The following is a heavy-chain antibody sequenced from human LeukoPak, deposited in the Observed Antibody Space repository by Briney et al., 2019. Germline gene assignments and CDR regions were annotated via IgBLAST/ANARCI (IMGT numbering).Heavy chain of an antibody. CDR3: ARRRVVVAATKFNWFDP. J-gene: IGHJ5*02. D-gene: IGHD2-15*01. CDR1: GYTFTSYA. CDR2: INTNTGNP. V-gene: IGHV7-4-1*02. Sequence: GASVKVSCKASGYTFTSYAMNWVRQAPGQGLEWMGWINTNTGNPTYAQGFTGRFVFSLDTSVSTAYLQISSLKAEDTAVYYCARRRVVVAATKFNWFDPWGQGTLVTVSS.